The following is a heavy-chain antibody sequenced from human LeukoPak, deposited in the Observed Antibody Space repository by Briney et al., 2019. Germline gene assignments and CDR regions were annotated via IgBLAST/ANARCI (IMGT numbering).Heavy chain of an antibody. CDR2: INHSGST. D-gene: IGHD3-10*01. J-gene: IGHJ4*02. Sequence: PSETLSLTCAVCGGSFSGYYWSWIRQPPGKGLEWIGEINHSGSTNYNPSLKSRVTISVHTTKNQFSLKLSSVTAADTAVYYCARARYYGSGSYYFRAGNYFDYWGQGTLVTVSS. CDR3: ARARYYGSGSYYFRAGNYFDY. CDR1: GGSFSGYY. V-gene: IGHV4-34*01.